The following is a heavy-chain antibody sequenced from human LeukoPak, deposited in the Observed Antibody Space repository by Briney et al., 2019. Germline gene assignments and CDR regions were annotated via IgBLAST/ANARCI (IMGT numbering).Heavy chain of an antibody. CDR1: GGSISSSSYY. CDR2: IYYSGST. V-gene: IGHV4-39*01. CDR3: ARLRMRWFGELLEHYGMDV. J-gene: IGHJ6*02. D-gene: IGHD3-10*01. Sequence: PSETLSLTCTVSGGSISSSSYYWGWIRQPPGKGLQWIGSIYYSGSTYYNPSLKSRVTISVDTSKNQFSLKLSSVTAADTAVYYCARLRMRWFGELLEHYGMDVWGQGTTVTVSS.